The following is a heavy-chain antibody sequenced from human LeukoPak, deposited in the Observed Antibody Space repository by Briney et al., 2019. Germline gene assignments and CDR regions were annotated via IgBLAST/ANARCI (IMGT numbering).Heavy chain of an antibody. D-gene: IGHD3-10*01. CDR3: AKSHSEAQRGYFDY. Sequence: GGSLRLSCAASRFTFSSSAMSWVRQAPGRGLEWLSTISDSGGSTYYADSVRGRFTISRDNPGNTLYLRLSSLRAEDTAVYYCAKSHSEAQRGYFDYWGQGTLVTVSS. CDR2: ISDSGGST. CDR1: RFTFSSSA. V-gene: IGHV3-23*01. J-gene: IGHJ4*02.